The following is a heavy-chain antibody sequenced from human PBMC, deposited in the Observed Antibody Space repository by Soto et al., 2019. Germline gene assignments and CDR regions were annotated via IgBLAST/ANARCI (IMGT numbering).Heavy chain of an antibody. CDR3: ANLPLYGSGFDC. CDR2: INWNGDAT. V-gene: IGHV3-9*01. Sequence: EVQLVESGGGLVQPGRSLRLSCAASGFTFDDYAIHWVRQPPGKGLEWFSGINWNGDATGYADSLKGRFTISRDNAKNSLYLQMNSLTTEDTAVYYCANLPLYGSGFDCWGQGTLVTVSS. J-gene: IGHJ4*02. CDR1: GFTFDDYA. D-gene: IGHD3-10*01.